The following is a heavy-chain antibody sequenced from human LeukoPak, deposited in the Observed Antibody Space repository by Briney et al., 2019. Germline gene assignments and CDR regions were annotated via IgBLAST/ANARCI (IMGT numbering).Heavy chain of an antibody. CDR3: ARHFWSGYYRDY. CDR1: GGTFSSYA. V-gene: IGHV1-69*05. J-gene: IGHJ4*02. CDR2: IIPIFGTA. D-gene: IGHD3-3*02. Sequence: ASVKVSCKASGGTFSSYAISWVRQAPGQGLEWMGGIIPIFGTANYAQKFQGSVTITTDESTSTAYMELSSLRSEDTAVYYCARHFWSGYYRDYWGQGTLVTVSS.